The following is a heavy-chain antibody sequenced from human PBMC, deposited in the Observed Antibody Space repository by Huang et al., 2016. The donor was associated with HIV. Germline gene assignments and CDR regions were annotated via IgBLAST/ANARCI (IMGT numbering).Heavy chain of an antibody. J-gene: IGHJ4*02. CDR1: GFKLSGFG. Sequence: QVHLVESGGGVVQPGGSLRLYCAASGFKLSGFGMPWVRQASGKGLEWVAFISYDGMSQFYTDSVKGRFTISRDNSDNTLSLQMKGLRPDDTAVYYCAKESRWFSDFDHWGQGVLVSVSS. CDR3: AKESRWFSDFDH. CDR2: ISYDGMSQ. V-gene: IGHV3-30*18. D-gene: IGHD2-15*01.